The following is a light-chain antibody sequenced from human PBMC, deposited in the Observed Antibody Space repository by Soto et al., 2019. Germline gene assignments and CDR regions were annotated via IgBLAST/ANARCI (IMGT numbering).Light chain of an antibody. CDR1: HSVSSSS. CDR2: GAS. Sequence: EIVLTQSPGTLSLSPGQRATLSCRASHSVSSSSLAWYQQRPGQAPRLLIYGASSRATGIPDRFSGSGSGTDFSRTINRLAPEDLALYYCQQYATSLLTFGGGTRVDI. J-gene: IGKJ4*01. V-gene: IGKV3-20*01. CDR3: QQYATSLLT.